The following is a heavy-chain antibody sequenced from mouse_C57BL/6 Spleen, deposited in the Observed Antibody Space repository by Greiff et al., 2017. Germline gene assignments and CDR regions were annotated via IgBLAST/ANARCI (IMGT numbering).Heavy chain of an antibody. CDR3: ARERIAWYFDV. V-gene: IGHV1-59*01. CDR2: IDPSDSYT. J-gene: IGHJ1*03. Sequence: QVQLQQPGAELVRPGTSVKLSCKASGYTFTSYWMHWVKQRPGQGLEWIGVIDPSDSYTNYNQKFKGKATLTVDTSSSTAYMQLSSLTSEDSAVYYCARERIAWYFDVWGTGTTVTVSS. CDR1: GYTFTSYW. D-gene: IGHD1-1*01.